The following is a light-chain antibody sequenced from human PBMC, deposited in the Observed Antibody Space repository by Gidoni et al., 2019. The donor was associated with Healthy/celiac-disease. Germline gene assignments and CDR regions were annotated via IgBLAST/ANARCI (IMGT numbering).Light chain of an antibody. CDR2: DVS. Sequence: QSALTQPVSVSESPGQSITISCTGTSSDVGGYNYVSWYQQHPGKAPKLMIYDVSNRPSGVSNRFSGSKSGNTASLTISGLQAEDEADYYCSSYTSSSTLVFGGGTKLTVL. J-gene: IGLJ2*01. CDR3: SSYTSSSTLV. CDR1: SSDVGGYNY. V-gene: IGLV2-14*03.